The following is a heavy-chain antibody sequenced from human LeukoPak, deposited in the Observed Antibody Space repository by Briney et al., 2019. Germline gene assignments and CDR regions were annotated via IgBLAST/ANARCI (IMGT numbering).Heavy chain of an antibody. CDR2: IIPIFGTA. V-gene: IGHV1-69*05. CDR3: ARVTRDCSSTSCPSDYYYYYMDV. J-gene: IGHJ6*03. Sequence: SVTVSCKASGGTFSSYAISWVRQAPGQGLEWMGGIIPIFGTANYAQKFQGRVMITTDESTSTAYVELSSLRSEDTAVYYCARVTRDCSSTSCPSDYYYYYMDVWGKGTTVTVSS. CDR1: GGTFSSYA. D-gene: IGHD2-2*01.